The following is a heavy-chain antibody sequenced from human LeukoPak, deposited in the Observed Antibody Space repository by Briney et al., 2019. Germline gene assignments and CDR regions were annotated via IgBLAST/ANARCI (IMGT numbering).Heavy chain of an antibody. J-gene: IGHJ4*02. Sequence: SETLSLTCTVSGGSISSYYWSWIRRPPGKGLEWIGYIYYSGSTNYNPSLKSRVTISVDTSKNQFSLKLSSVTAADTAVYYCARHYYDSSGYYRFDYWGQGTLVTVSS. V-gene: IGHV4-59*08. D-gene: IGHD3-22*01. CDR2: IYYSGST. CDR3: ARHYYDSSGYYRFDY. CDR1: GGSISSYY.